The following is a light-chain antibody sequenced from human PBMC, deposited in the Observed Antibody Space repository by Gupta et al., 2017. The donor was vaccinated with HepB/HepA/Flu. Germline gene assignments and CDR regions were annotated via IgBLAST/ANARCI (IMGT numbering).Light chain of an antibody. CDR2: DAS. V-gene: IGKV1-33*01. Sequence: DIQMTQSPSSLSATVGDRVTITCQASQDISNYLNWYQLKPGKAPKFLIHDASKWETGVPSRFSGSGSGTDFSLTIDSLQPEDFATYVCQQGDNVAYTFGQGTKLESK. J-gene: IGKJ2*01. CDR3: QQGDNVAYT. CDR1: QDISNY.